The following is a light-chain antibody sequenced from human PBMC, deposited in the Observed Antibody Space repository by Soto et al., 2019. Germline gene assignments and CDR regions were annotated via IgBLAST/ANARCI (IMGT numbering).Light chain of an antibody. CDR3: CSYAGSSTWV. Sequence: QSALTQPASVSGSPGQSITISCTGTSSDVGSYNLVSWYQQHPGKVPKIMIYEASKRPSGAPNRFSGYKSGKTASLTISGLQAEDEADYYCCSYAGSSTWVFGTGTKVTVL. CDR2: EAS. CDR1: SSDVGSYNL. V-gene: IGLV2-23*01. J-gene: IGLJ1*01.